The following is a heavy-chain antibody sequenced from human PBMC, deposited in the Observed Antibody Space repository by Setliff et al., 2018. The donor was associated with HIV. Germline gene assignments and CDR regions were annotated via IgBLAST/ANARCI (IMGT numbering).Heavy chain of an antibody. D-gene: IGHD3-9*01. Sequence: ESLKISCKGSGYSFTSYWIGWVRQMPGKGLEWMGIIYPGDSDTRYSPSFQGQVTISADKSISTAYLQWSSLKASDTAMYYCARGNYDILTGYIGYYDYWGQGTLVTVSS. CDR3: ARGNYDILTGYIGYYDY. J-gene: IGHJ4*02. V-gene: IGHV5-51*01. CDR2: IYPGDSDT. CDR1: GYSFTSYW.